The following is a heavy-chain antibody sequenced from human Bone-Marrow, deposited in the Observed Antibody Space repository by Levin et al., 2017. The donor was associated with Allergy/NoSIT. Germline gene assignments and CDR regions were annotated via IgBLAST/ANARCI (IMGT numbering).Heavy chain of an antibody. D-gene: IGHD2-15*01. J-gene: IGHJ4*02. CDR1: GYTFDNFG. CDR3: AWRSLYCSGDSCYSGY. V-gene: IGHV1-18*01. Sequence: ASVKVSCETSGYTFDNFGISWVRQAPGQGLEYMGWISPFNGNTNHVQKFQGRLTLTTDTSTNTAFMELRSLGSDDTAVYYCAWRSLYCSGDSCYSGYWGQGTLVTV. CDR2: ISPFNGNT.